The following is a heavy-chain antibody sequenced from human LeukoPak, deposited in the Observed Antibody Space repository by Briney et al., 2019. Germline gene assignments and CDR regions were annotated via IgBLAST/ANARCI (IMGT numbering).Heavy chain of an antibody. CDR3: ARGTTYYYGSGSYLDY. CDR1: GGSISSYY. Sequence: SETLSLTCTVSGGSISSYYWSWIRQPPGKGLEWIGYIYYSGSTNYNPSLKSRVTISVDTSKNQFSLKLSSVTAADTAVYYCARGTTYYYGSGSYLDYWGQGTLVTVSS. D-gene: IGHD3-10*01. J-gene: IGHJ4*02. V-gene: IGHV4-59*01. CDR2: IYYSGST.